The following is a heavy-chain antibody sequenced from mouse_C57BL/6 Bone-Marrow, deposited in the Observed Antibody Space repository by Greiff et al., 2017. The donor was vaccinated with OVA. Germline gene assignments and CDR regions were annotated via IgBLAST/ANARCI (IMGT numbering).Heavy chain of an antibody. D-gene: IGHD1-1*01. V-gene: IGHV1-9*01. J-gene: IGHJ1*03. CDR3: AISGYGSSYVYFDV. CDR1: GYTFTGYW. CDR2: ILPGSGSP. Sequence: QVQLQQSGAELMKPGASVKLSCKATGYTFTGYWIEWVKQRPGHGLEWIGEILPGSGSPNYNEKFKGKATFTADPSSNTSYMQLSSLTTEDSAIYCSAISGYGSSYVYFDVWGTGTTVTVSS.